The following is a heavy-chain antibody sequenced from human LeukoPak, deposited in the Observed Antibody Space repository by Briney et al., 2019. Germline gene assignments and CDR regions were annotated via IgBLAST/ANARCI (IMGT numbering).Heavy chain of an antibody. V-gene: IGHV3-30*18. Sequence: GGSLRLSSAASGFTFRNYGMYWVRQAPGTGLEWVTFISDDGSRKYYVDSVKGRFTISRDNSKNTLYLQMNSLRVEDTAVYYCAKDRSTTWSFDNWGQGTLVSVSS. J-gene: IGHJ4*02. CDR3: AKDRSTTWSFDN. D-gene: IGHD6-13*01. CDR2: ISDDGSRK. CDR1: GFTFRNYG.